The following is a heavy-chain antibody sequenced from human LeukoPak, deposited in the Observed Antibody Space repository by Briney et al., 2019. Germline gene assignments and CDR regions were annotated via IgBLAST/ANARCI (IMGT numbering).Heavy chain of an antibody. D-gene: IGHD3-16*01. CDR2: IKSKRDGVTI. CDR1: GFTFSNAW. Sequence: PGGSLRLSCAASGFTFSNAWMGWVRQAPGEGREWVGRIKSKRDGVTIAYGAPVKGRFTISREDSKNTMYLGMDSLNTEGTAFHYCVTYGLMIMFLGIRYLLYWGQGALVTVAS. V-gene: IGHV3-15*01. J-gene: IGHJ4*02. CDR3: VTYGLMIMFLGIRYLLY.